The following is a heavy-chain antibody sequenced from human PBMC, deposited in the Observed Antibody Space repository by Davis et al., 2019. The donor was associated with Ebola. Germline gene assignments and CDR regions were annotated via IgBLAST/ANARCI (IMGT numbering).Heavy chain of an antibody. CDR3: ATEKQQQLTWSLGAFDI. J-gene: IGHJ3*02. CDR1: GYSFTSYW. D-gene: IGHD6-13*01. CDR2: IYPGDSDT. Sequence: PGGSLRLSCKGSGYSFTSYWIGWVRQMPGKGLEWMGIIYPGDSDTRYSPSFQGQVTISADKSISTAYLQWSSLKASDTAMYYCATEKQQQLTWSLGAFDIWGQGTMVTVSS. V-gene: IGHV5-51*01.